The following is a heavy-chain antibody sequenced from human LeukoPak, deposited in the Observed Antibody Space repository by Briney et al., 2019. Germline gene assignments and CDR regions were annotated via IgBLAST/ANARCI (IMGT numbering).Heavy chain of an antibody. V-gene: IGHV1-69*13. CDR1: GGTFSSYA. D-gene: IGHD3-3*01. CDR2: IIPIFGTA. J-gene: IGHJ4*02. Sequence: ASVKVSCKASGGTFSSYAISWVRQAPGQGLEWVGGIIPIFGTANYAQKFQGRVTITADESTSTAYMELSSLRSEDTAVYYCATGGAVTSKYYFDYWGQGTLVTVSS. CDR3: ATGGAVTSKYYFDY.